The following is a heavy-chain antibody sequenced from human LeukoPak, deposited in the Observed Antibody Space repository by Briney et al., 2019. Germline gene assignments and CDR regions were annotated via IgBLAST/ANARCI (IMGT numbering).Heavy chain of an antibody. J-gene: IGHJ3*01. D-gene: IGHD5-24*01. Sequence: PSETLSPTRTVSGDSLRSHYFALIPPSPGKGPEWIGHIYNSATTDYNPSFKSRVTISLDTSKKQFSLKMTSVTALDSAVYYCARGGEGYNDDAFEVWGLGTAVTVSS. CDR1: GDSLRSHY. V-gene: IGHV4-59*11. CDR2: IYNSATT. CDR3: ARGGEGYNDDAFEV.